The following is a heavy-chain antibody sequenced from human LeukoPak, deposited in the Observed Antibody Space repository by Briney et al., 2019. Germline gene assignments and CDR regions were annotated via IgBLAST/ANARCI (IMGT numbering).Heavy chain of an antibody. CDR3: ARVWGLAVAGGEIEY. V-gene: IGHV3-48*02. CDR1: GFTFSSYS. Sequence: GGSLRLSCAASGFTFSSYSMNWVCQAPGKGLEWVSYISSSGTTIYYADSVKGRFTISRDNAKNSLYLQMNSLRDEDTAVYYCARVWGLAVAGGEIEYWGQGTLVTVSS. J-gene: IGHJ4*02. D-gene: IGHD6-13*01. CDR2: ISSSGTTI.